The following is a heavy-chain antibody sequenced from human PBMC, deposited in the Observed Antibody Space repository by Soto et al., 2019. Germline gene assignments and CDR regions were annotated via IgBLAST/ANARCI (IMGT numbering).Heavy chain of an antibody. V-gene: IGHV1-69*13. CDR2: IIPIFGTA. Sequence: RASVKVSFKASGGTFSSYAISWVRQAPGQGLEWMGGIIPIFGTANYAQKFQGRVTITADESTSTAYMELSSLRSEDTAVYYCAKRIAARPSYYYYGMDVWGQGTTVTVSS. CDR1: GGTFSSYA. D-gene: IGHD6-6*01. CDR3: AKRIAARPSYYYYGMDV. J-gene: IGHJ6*02.